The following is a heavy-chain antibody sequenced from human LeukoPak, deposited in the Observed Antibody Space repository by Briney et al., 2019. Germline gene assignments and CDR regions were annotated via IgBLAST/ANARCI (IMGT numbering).Heavy chain of an antibody. CDR1: GFTFSSYW. J-gene: IGHJ1*01. Sequence: GGSLRLSCAASGFTFSSYWMSWVRQAPGKGLEWVANIKQDGSGKYYVDSVKGRFTISRDNAKNSLYLQMNSLRAEDTAVYYCARVSRGYCSSTSCPRTAEYFQHWGQGTLVTVSS. V-gene: IGHV3-7*03. D-gene: IGHD2-2*01. CDR3: ARVSRGYCSSTSCPRTAEYFQH. CDR2: IKQDGSGK.